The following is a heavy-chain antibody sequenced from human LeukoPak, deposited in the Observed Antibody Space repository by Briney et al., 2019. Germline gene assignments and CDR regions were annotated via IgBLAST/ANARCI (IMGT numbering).Heavy chain of an antibody. D-gene: IGHD4-11*01. CDR1: GFTFTAHA. J-gene: IGHJ4*02. CDR2: IRHDGSDK. V-gene: IGHV3-30*02. CDR3: ARDRDYSLDY. Sequence: GGSLRLSCAASGFTFTAHAMDWVRQTPGKGLEWVAYIRHDGSDKYYAEALKGRFTISRDNSKNTMYLQMNTLRTEDTAVYYCARDRDYSLDYWGQGTLVTVSP.